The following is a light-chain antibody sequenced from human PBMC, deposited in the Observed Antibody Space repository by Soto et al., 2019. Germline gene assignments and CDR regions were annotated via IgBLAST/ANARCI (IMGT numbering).Light chain of an antibody. Sequence: VLTQSPATLSLSPGERATLSCRASQSISNYLAWYQQKPGQAPRLLIYDASNRATGSPARFSGSGSGTDFTLTISSLDPEDFAVYYCQQRSNWPSLLPFGPGTKVDIK. V-gene: IGKV3-11*01. J-gene: IGKJ3*01. CDR1: QSISNY. CDR3: QQRSNWPSLLP. CDR2: DAS.